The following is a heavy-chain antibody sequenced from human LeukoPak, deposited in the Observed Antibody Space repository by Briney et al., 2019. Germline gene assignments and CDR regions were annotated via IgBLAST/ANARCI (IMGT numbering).Heavy chain of an antibody. Sequence: SGGSLRLSCAASGFTSSDYYMSWIRQAPGKGLEWVPYISSSGSSENYADSVKGRFTISRDNAKSSLYLQMNSLRAEDTAVYYCARVTKEGIAVAPDYWGQGTLVTVSS. CDR3: ARVTKEGIAVAPDY. CDR2: ISSSGSSE. J-gene: IGHJ4*02. D-gene: IGHD6-19*01. CDR1: GFTSSDYY. V-gene: IGHV3-11*01.